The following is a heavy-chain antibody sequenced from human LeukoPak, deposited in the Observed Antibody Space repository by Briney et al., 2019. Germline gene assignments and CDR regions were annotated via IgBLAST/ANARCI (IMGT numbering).Heavy chain of an antibody. D-gene: IGHD3-22*01. CDR1: GGSFSGYY. CDR3: AGYYYDSSGYYTFEY. J-gene: IGHJ4*02. CDR2: INHSGST. Sequence: PSETLSLTCAVYGGSFSGYYWSWIRQPQGKGLEWIGEINHSGSTNYNPSLKSRVTISVDTSKNQFSLKLSSLTAADTAVYYCAGYYYDSSGYYTFEYWGQGTLVTVSS. V-gene: IGHV4-34*01.